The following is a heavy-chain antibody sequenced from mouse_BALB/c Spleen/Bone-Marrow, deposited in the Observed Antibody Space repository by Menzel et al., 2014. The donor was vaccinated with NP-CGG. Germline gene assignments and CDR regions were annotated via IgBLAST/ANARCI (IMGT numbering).Heavy chain of an antibody. J-gene: IGHJ1*01. CDR1: GFNIKDTY. CDR3: ARGGSSYGWYFDV. D-gene: IGHD1-1*01. V-gene: IGHV14-3*02. Sequence: EVKVVESGAELMKPGASVKLSCTASGFNIKDTYMHWVKQRPEQGLEWIGRIDPANGNTKYDPKFQGKAAITADTSSNTAYLQLSSLTSEDTAVYYCARGGSSYGWYFDVWGAGTTVTVSS. CDR2: IDPANGNT.